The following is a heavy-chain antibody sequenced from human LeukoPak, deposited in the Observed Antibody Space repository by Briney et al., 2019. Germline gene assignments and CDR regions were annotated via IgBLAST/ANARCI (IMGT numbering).Heavy chain of an antibody. Sequence: GGSLRLSCAASGFIFTNYAMSWVRQAPGKGLEWVSIISTSGSPTYYADSVKGRFTISRDNAKSSLYLQMNSLRAEDTAVYYCARGIDYWGRGTLVTVSS. CDR2: ISTSGSPT. V-gene: IGHV3-21*01. CDR1: GFIFTNYA. J-gene: IGHJ4*02. CDR3: ARGIDY.